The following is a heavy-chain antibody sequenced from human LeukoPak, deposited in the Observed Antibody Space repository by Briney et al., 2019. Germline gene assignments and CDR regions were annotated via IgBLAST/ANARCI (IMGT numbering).Heavy chain of an antibody. CDR2: FDPEDGET. J-gene: IGHJ4*02. D-gene: IGHD2-15*01. Sequence: ASVKVSCKVSGYTLTELSMHWVRQAPGKGLEWMGGFDPEDGETIYAQKFQGRVTMTEDTSTDTAYMELSSLRPEDTAVYYCATGPKAAQDYFDYWGQGTLVTVSS. V-gene: IGHV1-24*01. CDR3: ATGPKAAQDYFDY. CDR1: GYTLTELS.